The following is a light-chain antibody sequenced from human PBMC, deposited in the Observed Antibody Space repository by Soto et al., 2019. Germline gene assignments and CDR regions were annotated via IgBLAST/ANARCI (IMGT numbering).Light chain of an antibody. CDR2: AAS. Sequence: DIQMTHSPSTLSASVGERATITCRASQSISSYLNWYQQKPGKAPKLLIYAASSLQSGVPSRFSGNGSGTDFTLTLSSLKTEDFATYDGQQRYSTPRTFGQGTKVDIK. CDR3: QQRYSTPRT. CDR1: QSISSY. V-gene: IGKV1-39*01. J-gene: IGKJ1*01.